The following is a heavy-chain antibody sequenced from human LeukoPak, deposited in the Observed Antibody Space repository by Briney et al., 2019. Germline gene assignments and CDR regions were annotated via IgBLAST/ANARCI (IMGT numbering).Heavy chain of an antibody. CDR2: ISYDGSNK. CDR3: ARARQGFDY. Sequence: AGGSLRLSCAASGFTFSSYAMHWVRQAPGKGLEWVAVISYDGSNKYYADSVKGRFTISRDNSKNTLYLQMNSLRAEDTAVYYCARARQGFDYWGQGTLVTVSS. CDR1: GFTFSSYA. V-gene: IGHV3-30*04. J-gene: IGHJ4*02.